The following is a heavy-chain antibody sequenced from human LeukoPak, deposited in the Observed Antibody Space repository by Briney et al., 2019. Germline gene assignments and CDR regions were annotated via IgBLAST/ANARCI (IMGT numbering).Heavy chain of an antibody. V-gene: IGHV1-69*06. Sequence: SVKVSCKASGYTFTSYDINWARQATGQGLEWMREIIPIFGTANYAQKFQGRVTITADKSTSTAYMELSSLRSEDTAVYYCARGSPIAAALGAFDYWGQGTLVTVSS. CDR3: ARGSPIAAALGAFDY. D-gene: IGHD6-13*01. CDR2: IIPIFGTA. CDR1: GYTFTSYD. J-gene: IGHJ4*02.